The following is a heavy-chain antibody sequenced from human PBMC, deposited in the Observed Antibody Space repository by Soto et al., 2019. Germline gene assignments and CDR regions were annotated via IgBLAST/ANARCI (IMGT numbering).Heavy chain of an antibody. D-gene: IGHD7-27*01. CDR2: INAGNGNT. CDR3: ARSWGFEYYYHGMDV. V-gene: IGHV1-3*01. Sequence: GASVKVSCKASGYTLTSYAMHWVRQSPGQRLEWMGWINAGNGNTKYSQKFQGRVTITRDTSASTAYMELSSLRSEDTAVYYCARSWGFEYYYHGMDVWGQGTTVTVSS. CDR1: GYTLTSYA. J-gene: IGHJ6*02.